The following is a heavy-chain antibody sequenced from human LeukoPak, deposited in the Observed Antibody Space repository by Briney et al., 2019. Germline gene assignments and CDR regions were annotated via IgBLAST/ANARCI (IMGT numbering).Heavy chain of an antibody. Sequence: GGSLRLSCTASGFTFSYYWMSWVRQAPGKGLEWVANIKQDGSEASYVGSVKGRFTISRDNPRNSLYLQMNSLRAEDTAVYYCARRGGTWFDPWGQGTLVTVSS. CDR1: GFTFSYYW. CDR2: IKQDGSEA. V-gene: IGHV3-7*03. D-gene: IGHD3-16*01. J-gene: IGHJ5*02. CDR3: ARRGGTWFDP.